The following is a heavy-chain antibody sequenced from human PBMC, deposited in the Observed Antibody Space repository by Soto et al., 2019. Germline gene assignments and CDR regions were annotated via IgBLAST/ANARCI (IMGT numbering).Heavy chain of an antibody. D-gene: IGHD1-26*01. Sequence: LRLSCAASGFTFSSYGMHWVRQAPGKGLEWVAVISYDGSNKYYADSVKGRFTISRDNSKNTLYLQMNSLRAEDTAVYYCAKEVSEREYFDYWGQGTLVTVSS. CDR2: ISYDGSNK. CDR1: GFTFSSYG. CDR3: AKEVSEREYFDY. V-gene: IGHV3-30*18. J-gene: IGHJ4*02.